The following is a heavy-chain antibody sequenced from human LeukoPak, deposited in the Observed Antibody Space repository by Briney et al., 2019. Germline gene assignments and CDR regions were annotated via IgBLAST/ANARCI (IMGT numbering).Heavy chain of an antibody. CDR2: IKYDESER. D-gene: IGHD2-15*01. CDR3: TRSRFCTSGSCYFDY. CDR1: GFRFNEYW. J-gene: IGHJ4*02. V-gene: IGHV3-7*01. Sequence: GGSLRLSCAASGFRFNEYWMSWIRQAPGKGLEWVANIKYDESERYFVDSVMGRFTISRDNGKNSLYLQMSSLRDEDTAVYYCTRSRFCTSGSCYFDYWGQGVLVTVSS.